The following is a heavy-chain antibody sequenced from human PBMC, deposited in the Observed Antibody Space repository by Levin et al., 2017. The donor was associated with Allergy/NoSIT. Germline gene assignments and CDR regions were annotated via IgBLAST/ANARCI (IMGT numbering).Heavy chain of an antibody. Sequence: SETLSLTCTVSGGSVSSGSYYWSWIRQPPGKGLEWIGYIYYSGSTNYNPSLKSRVTISVDTSKNQFSLKLSSVTAADTAVYYCARDLYYYGSGSYYNGDSWFDPWGQGTLVTVSS. CDR1: GGSVSSGSYY. J-gene: IGHJ5*02. V-gene: IGHV4-61*01. D-gene: IGHD3-10*01. CDR3: ARDLYYYGSGSYYNGDSWFDP. CDR2: IYYSGST.